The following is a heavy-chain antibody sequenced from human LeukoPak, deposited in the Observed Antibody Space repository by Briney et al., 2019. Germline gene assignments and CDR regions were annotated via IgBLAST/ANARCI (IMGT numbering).Heavy chain of an antibody. Sequence: SQILSLTCAISGDTVSSNSAAWNWIRQSPSRGLEWLGRTYYRSKWYTDYALSVKGRITINPDTSKHQFSLQLTSVTPEDTAIYFCARGPRRDGYNSVAFDIWGQGTTVTVS. D-gene: IGHD1-1*01. CDR1: GDTVSSNSAA. CDR3: ARGPRRDGYNSVAFDI. J-gene: IGHJ3*02. CDR2: TYYRSKWYT. V-gene: IGHV6-1*01.